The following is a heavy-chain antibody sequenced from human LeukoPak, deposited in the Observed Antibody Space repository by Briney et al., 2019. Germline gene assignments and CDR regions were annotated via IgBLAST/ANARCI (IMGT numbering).Heavy chain of an antibody. V-gene: IGHV4-39*02. Sequence: SETLSLTCTVSGGSISSGAYYWSWIRQHPGKGLEWIGIIYYSGSTYYNPSLKSRFTISVDTSKNHFFLKLSSVPAADTAVYYCARRSSSWYYFDYWGQGTLVSVSS. J-gene: IGHJ4*02. CDR1: GGSISSGAYY. D-gene: IGHD6-13*01. CDR3: ARRSSSWYYFDY. CDR2: IYYSGST.